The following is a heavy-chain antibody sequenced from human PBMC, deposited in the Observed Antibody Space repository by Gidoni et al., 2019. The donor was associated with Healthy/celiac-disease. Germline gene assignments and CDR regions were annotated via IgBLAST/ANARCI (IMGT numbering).Heavy chain of an antibody. V-gene: IGHV4-31*03. CDR2: IYYSGST. CDR1: GGSISSGGYY. CDR3: ARGPRGYSGYEITYYFDY. D-gene: IGHD5-12*01. Sequence: QVQLQESGPGLVKPSQTLSLTCTVSGGSISSGGYYWSWIRQHPGKGLEWIGYIYYSGSTYYNPSLKSRVTISVDTSKNQFSLKLSSVTAADTAVYYCARGPRGYSGYEITYYFDYWGQGTLVTVSS. J-gene: IGHJ4*02.